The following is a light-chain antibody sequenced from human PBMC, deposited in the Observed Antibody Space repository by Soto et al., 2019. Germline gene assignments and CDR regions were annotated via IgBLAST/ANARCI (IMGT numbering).Light chain of an antibody. J-gene: IGKJ2*01. CDR3: QQANSFPYT. CDR2: AAS. V-gene: IGKV1-12*01. CDR1: QGINSW. Sequence: DIQMTQSPSSVSASVGDRVTITCRASQGINSWLAWYQQKPGKAPKLLIYAASSLQSGAPLRFSGSGSGTDFTLTTSCLPPEDSGTYYWQQANSFPYTFGQGTKLEIK.